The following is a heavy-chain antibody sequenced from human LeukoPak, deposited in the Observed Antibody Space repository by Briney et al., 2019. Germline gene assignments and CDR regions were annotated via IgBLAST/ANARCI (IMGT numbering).Heavy chain of an antibody. Sequence: SETLSLTCTVSGGSISSSSYYWSWLRQPPGKGLEWIGEINHSGSTNYNPSLKSRVTISVDTSKNQFSLKLSSVTAADTAVYYCARVVYPSTKYYFDYWGQGTLVTVSS. CDR2: INHSGST. CDR3: ARVVYPSTKYYFDY. J-gene: IGHJ4*02. D-gene: IGHD2/OR15-2a*01. V-gene: IGHV4-39*07. CDR1: GGSISSSSYY.